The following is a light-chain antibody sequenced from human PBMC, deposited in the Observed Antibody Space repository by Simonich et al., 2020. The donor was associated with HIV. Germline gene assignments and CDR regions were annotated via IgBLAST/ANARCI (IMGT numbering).Light chain of an antibody. CDR3: VLYMGGGISV. CDR1: SGSVSTIYY. J-gene: IGLJ2*01. Sequence: QTVVTQEPSFSVSPGGTVTLTCGLSSGSVSTIYYPRWYQQTPGQAPRTLIYSTNTRSSGVPDRFSGSILGNKAALTITGAQADDESDYYCVLYMGGGISVFGGGTKLTVL. CDR2: STN. V-gene: IGLV8-61*01.